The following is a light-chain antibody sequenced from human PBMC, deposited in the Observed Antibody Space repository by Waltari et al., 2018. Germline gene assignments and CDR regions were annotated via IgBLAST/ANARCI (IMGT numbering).Light chain of an antibody. CDR1: SSNIGSNT. J-gene: IGLJ3*02. Sequence: QSVLTQPPSASGTPGQRVTISCSGSSSNIGSNTVNWYQQLPGTAPKLLIYSNNQRHSGVPDRFSGSKSCPSASLAISGLQSEDEAEYYWAAWDDSLNGPVFGGGTKLTVL. CDR2: SNN. V-gene: IGLV1-44*01. CDR3: AAWDDSLNGPV.